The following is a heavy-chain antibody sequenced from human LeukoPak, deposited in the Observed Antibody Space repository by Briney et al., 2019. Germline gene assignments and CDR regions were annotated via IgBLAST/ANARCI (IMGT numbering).Heavy chain of an antibody. V-gene: IGHV1-18*01. CDR1: GYTFTSYG. D-gene: IGHD3-22*01. Sequence: GASVKVSCKASGYTFTSYGISWVRPAPGQGLEWMGWISAYNGNTNYAQKLQGRVTMTTDTSTSTAYMELRSLRSDDTAVYYCARDPPRYDSSGYYYHMGFDPWGQGTLVTVSS. CDR2: ISAYNGNT. J-gene: IGHJ5*02. CDR3: ARDPPRYDSSGYYYHMGFDP.